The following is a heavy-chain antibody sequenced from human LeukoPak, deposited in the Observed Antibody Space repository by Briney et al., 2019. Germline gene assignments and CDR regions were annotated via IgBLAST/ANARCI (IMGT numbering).Heavy chain of an antibody. Sequence: PSETLSLTCTVSGGSISSSSYYWGWIRQPPGKGLEWIGSIYYSGSTYYNPSLKSRVTISVDTSKNQFSLKLSSVTAADTAVYYCARCTHIAVAGIFYYYYYYMDVWGKGTTVTISS. CDR3: ARCTHIAVAGIFYYYYYYMDV. CDR2: IYYSGST. D-gene: IGHD6-19*01. J-gene: IGHJ6*03. CDR1: GGSISSSSYY. V-gene: IGHV4-39*01.